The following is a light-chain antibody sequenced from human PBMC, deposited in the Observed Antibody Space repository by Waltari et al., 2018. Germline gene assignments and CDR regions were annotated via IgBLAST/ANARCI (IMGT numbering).Light chain of an antibody. CDR3: QQYNDWPPTWT. CDR1: QSVSSN. V-gene: IGKV3-15*01. J-gene: IGKJ1*01. CDR2: GAS. Sequence: EIVLTQSPPTLSVSPGERATLSCRASQSVSSNLAWYQQKPGQTPRLLIYGASTRATGVPGRFSGSGSGTEFTLTISSLQSEDFAVYYCQQYNDWPPTWTFGQGTRVEIK.